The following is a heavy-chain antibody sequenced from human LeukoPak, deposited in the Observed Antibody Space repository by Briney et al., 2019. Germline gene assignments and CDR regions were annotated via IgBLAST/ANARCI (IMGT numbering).Heavy chain of an antibody. Sequence: GGSLRLSCAASGFTFRSDAMSWVRQAPGKGLEWVSGISGSGGTTYYADSVKGRFTISRDNSKNTLYLQMNSLRAEDTAVYYCAKVRVKSGYYPFDYWGQGTLVTVSS. CDR2: ISGSGGTT. CDR3: AKVRVKSGYYPFDY. V-gene: IGHV3-23*01. J-gene: IGHJ4*02. CDR1: GFTFRSDA. D-gene: IGHD3-22*01.